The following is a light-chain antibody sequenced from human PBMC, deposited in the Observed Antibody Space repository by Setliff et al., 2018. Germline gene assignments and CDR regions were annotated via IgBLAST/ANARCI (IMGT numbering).Light chain of an antibody. CDR3: CSYIRGSADV. J-gene: IGLJ1*01. Sequence: QSVLAQPASVSGSLGQSITISCTGTSNDVGGYNYVSWYKQHPGEAPQLMIYAVTKRPSGVSNRFSGSRSGKAASLTISGLQAEDEADYYCCSYIRGSADVFGTGTKVTV. CDR2: AVT. V-gene: IGLV2-14*03. CDR1: SNDVGGYNY.